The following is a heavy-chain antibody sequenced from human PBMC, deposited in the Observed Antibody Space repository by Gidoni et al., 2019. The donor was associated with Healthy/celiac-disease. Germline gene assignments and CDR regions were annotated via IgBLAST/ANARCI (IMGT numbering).Heavy chain of an antibody. CDR3: ARDHSFGIYGGNSVYFQH. J-gene: IGHJ1*01. CDR2: ISYDGSNK. CDR1: GFTFSSYA. D-gene: IGHD4-17*01. V-gene: IGHV3-30-3*01. Sequence: QVQLVESGGGVVQPGRSLRLSCAASGFTFSSYAMHWVRQAPGKGLEWVTVISYDGSNKYYADSVKGRFTISRDNSKNTLYLQMNSLRAEDTAVYYCARDHSFGIYGGNSVYFQHWGQGTLVTVSS.